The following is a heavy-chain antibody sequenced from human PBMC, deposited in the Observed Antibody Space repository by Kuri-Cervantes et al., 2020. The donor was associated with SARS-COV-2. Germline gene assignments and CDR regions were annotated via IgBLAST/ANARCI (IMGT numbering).Heavy chain of an antibody. CDR3: ARITLYGDYFDY. Sequence: GGSLRLSCAASGFTFDDYGMSWVRQAPGKGLEWVSGINWNGGSTGYADSVKGRFTISRDNAKNSLYLQMNSLRAEDTALCYCARITLYGDYFDYWGQGTLVTVSS. D-gene: IGHD4-17*01. CDR2: INWNGGST. CDR1: GFTFDDYG. J-gene: IGHJ4*02. V-gene: IGHV3-20*04.